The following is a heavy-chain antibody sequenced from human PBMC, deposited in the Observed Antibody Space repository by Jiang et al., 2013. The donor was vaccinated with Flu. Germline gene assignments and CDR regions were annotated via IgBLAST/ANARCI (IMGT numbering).Heavy chain of an antibody. Sequence: SQTLSLTCAISGDSVSSNSAAWNWIRQSPSRGLEWLGRTYYRSKWYNDYAVSVKSRITINPDTSKNQFSLQLNSVTPEDTAVYYCARMNDGNEGEQQLVRAAFDIWGQGTMVTVSS. V-gene: IGHV6-1*01. CDR1: GDSVSSNSAA. D-gene: IGHD6-13*01. J-gene: IGHJ3*02. CDR3: ARMNDGNEGEQQLVRAAFDI. CDR2: TYYRSKWYN.